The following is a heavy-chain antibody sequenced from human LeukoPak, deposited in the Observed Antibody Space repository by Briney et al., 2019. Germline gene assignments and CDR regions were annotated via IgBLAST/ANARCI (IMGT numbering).Heavy chain of an antibody. J-gene: IGHJ4*02. CDR1: GFTFSSYA. D-gene: IGHD6-13*01. V-gene: IGHV3-30*18. CDR3: LKSGIAAAGQRGYFDY. CDR2: MSNDGSNK. Sequence: GGSLRLSCAASGFTFSSYAMSWVRQAPGKGLVWVAVMSNDGSNKYYADSVKGRFTVSRDNSKNTLYLQMNSLRAEDTATYYCLKSGIAAAGQRGYFDYWGQGTLVTVSS.